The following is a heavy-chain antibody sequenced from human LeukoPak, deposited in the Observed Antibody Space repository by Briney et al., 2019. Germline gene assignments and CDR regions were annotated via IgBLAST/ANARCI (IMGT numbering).Heavy chain of an antibody. CDR3: ARSGIVDAFDI. D-gene: IGHD3-10*01. Sequence: GGSLRLSCAASGFTFSTNWMSWVRQAPGKGLEWVANIKPDGSEKSYVDSVKGRFTISRDNAKNSLYLQMNSLRAEDTAVYYCARSGIVDAFDIWGQGTMVTVSS. J-gene: IGHJ3*02. CDR1: GFTFSTNW. CDR2: IKPDGSEK. V-gene: IGHV3-7*01.